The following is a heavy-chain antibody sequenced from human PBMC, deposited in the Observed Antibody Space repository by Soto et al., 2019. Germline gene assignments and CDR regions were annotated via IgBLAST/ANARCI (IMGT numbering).Heavy chain of an antibody. Sequence: SETLSLTCTVSGGSIISGGYYWIWIRQHPGKGLEWIGYIYYSGSTYYNPSLKSRVTISVDTSKNQFSLKLSSVTAADTAVYYCARDTYYDFWSGYYSPRASYYYYGMDVWGQGTTVTVSS. CDR1: GGSIISGGYY. CDR3: ARDTYYDFWSGYYSPRASYYYYGMDV. V-gene: IGHV4-31*03. D-gene: IGHD3-3*01. CDR2: IYYSGST. J-gene: IGHJ6*02.